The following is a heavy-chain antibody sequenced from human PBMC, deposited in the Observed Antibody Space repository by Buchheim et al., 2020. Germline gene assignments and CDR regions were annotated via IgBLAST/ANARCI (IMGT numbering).Heavy chain of an antibody. CDR2: IGSDGGGI. CDR1: GFTFSTYA. D-gene: IGHD2-21*01. CDR3: AKYVRPTVTCGFDY. J-gene: IGHJ4*02. V-gene: IGHV3-23*01. Sequence: EVQLLESGGGLVQPGESLRLSCAASGFTFSTYALAWVRQAPGKGLEWVSVIGSDGGGIHYAESVQGRFAISRDNSKNKLYLQMNSLRAEDTALYYCAKYVRPTVTCGFDYWGQG.